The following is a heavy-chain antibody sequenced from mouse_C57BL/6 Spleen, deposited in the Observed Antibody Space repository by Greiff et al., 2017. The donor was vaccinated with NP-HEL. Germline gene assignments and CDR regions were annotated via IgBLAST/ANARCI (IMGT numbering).Heavy chain of an antibody. CDR3: AIRAQLRLRIYAMDY. V-gene: IGHV1-74*01. CDR1: GYTFTSYW. CDR2: IHPSDSDT. Sequence: QVQLKQPGAELVKPGASVKVSCKASGYTFTSYWMHWVKQRPGQGLEWIGRIHPSDSDTNYTQKFKGKATLTVDKSSSTAYMQLSSLTSEDSAVYYCAIRAQLRLRIYAMDYWGQGTSVTVSS. D-gene: IGHD3-2*02. J-gene: IGHJ4*01.